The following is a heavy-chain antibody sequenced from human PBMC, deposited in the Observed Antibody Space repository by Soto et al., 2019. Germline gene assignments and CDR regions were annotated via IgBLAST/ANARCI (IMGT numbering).Heavy chain of an antibody. CDR2: TGISGRTT. J-gene: IGHJ4*02. Sequence: RGSLRLSLSGSGFLLTPYSMSWVRPAPGKGLEWVSTTGISGRTTYYADSVKGRFTVSRDDSKNTLDLQMSSLRAEDTAVYYCATVHNTSRSFDYWGQGNLVTVSS. CDR1: GFLLTPYS. CDR3: ATVHNTSRSFDY. D-gene: IGHD1-20*01. V-gene: IGHV3-23*01.